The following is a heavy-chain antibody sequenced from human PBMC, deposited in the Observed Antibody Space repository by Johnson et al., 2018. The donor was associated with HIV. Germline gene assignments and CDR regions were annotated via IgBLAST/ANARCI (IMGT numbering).Heavy chain of an antibody. V-gene: IGHV3-9*01. CDR2: ISWNSGSI. CDR3: AKDWAYSSSWYDEGLAFDI. D-gene: IGHD6-13*01. CDR1: GFTFDDYA. J-gene: IGHJ3*02. Sequence: VQLVESGGGLVQPGRSLRLSCAASGFTFDDYAMHWVRQAPGKGLEWVSGISWNSGSIGYADSVKGRFTISRDNSKNTLYLQMNSVRAEDTAVYYCAKDWAYSSSWYDEGLAFDIWGQGTMVTVSS.